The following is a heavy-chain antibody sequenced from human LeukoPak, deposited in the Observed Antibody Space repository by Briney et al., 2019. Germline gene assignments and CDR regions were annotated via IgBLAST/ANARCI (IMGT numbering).Heavy chain of an antibody. CDR1: GFTFSSYW. J-gene: IGHJ4*02. Sequence: PGGSLRLSCAASGFTFSSYWMSWVRQAPGKGLEWVANIKQDGSEKYYVDSVKGRFTISRDNSKNMLYLQMNSPRGEDTAVYYCAGDFDYWGQGTLVTVSS. CDR2: IKQDGSEK. CDR3: AGDFDY. V-gene: IGHV3-7*01.